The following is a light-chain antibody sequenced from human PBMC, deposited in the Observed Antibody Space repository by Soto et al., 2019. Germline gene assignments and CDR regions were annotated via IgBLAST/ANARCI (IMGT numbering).Light chain of an antibody. CDR3: QQSYSSVRT. Sequence: DIQMTQSPSSLSPSVGDRVAITCRASQNINIYLNWYQQKPGKAPKLLIFGASSLQSGVPSRFSGSGSGTEFTLTISSLQSEDFATYYCQQSYSSVRTFGQGTKVDIK. V-gene: IGKV1-39*01. CDR1: QNINIY. J-gene: IGKJ1*01. CDR2: GAS.